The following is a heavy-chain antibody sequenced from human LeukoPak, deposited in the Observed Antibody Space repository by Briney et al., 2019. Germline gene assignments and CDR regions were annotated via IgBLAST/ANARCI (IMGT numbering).Heavy chain of an antibody. CDR3: ARGGEYSSGWYYFDY. CDR2: TYYRSRWYN. CDR1: GDSVSSNSAA. J-gene: IGHJ4*02. D-gene: IGHD6-19*01. Sequence: SQTLSVTCVISGDSVSSNSAAWNWIRQSPSRGLEWLGRTYYRSRWYNDYAVSVKSRISINPDTSKNQFSLQLNSVTPEDTAVYYCARGGEYSSGWYYFDYWGQGTLVTVSS. V-gene: IGHV6-1*01.